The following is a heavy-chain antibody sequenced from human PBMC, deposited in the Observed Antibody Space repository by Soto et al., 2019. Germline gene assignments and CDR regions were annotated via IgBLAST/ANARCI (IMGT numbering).Heavy chain of an antibody. V-gene: IGHV3-48*02. CDR1: GFSFNTYS. CDR3: ARRRDYCDRTGNWYFDL. J-gene: IGHJ2*01. D-gene: IGHD3-22*01. CDR2: ISSSTSAI. Sequence: EAQLAESGGGLVQPGGSLRLSCLASGFSFNTYSMNWVRQAPGKGLEWVSYISSSTSAIYYADSVNGRFTTSRDNAKNSVFLQTNSLRDEDSAVYYCARRRDYCDRTGNWYFDLWGRGSLVTFSS.